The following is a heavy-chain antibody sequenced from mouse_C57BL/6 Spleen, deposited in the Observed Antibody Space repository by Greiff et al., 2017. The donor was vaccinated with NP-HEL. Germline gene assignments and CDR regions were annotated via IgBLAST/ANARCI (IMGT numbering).Heavy chain of an antibody. CDR3: ARDHGYYYFDY. D-gene: IGHD2-3*01. J-gene: IGHJ2*01. Sequence: VHLVESGGGLVKPGGSLKLSCAASGFTFSSYAMSWVRQTPEKRLEWVATISDGGSYTYYPDNVKGRFTISRDNAKNNLYLQMSHLKSEDTAMYYCARDHGYYYFDYWGQGTTLTVSS. CDR2: ISDGGSYT. V-gene: IGHV5-4*01. CDR1: GFTFSSYA.